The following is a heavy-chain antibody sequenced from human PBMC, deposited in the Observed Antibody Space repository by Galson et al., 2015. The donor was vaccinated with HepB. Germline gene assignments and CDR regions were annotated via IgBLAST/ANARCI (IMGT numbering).Heavy chain of an antibody. J-gene: IGHJ3*02. Sequence: QSGAEVKKPGESLKISCKASGYSFTAYWIAWVRQMPGKGLEWMGMIYPNDADKRYSPSFEGQVTMSVDRSTTTAYLQWSSLKASDTAIYFCARRYLIRDSFDIWGQGTMVTVSS. CDR2: IYPNDADK. CDR1: GYSFTAYW. V-gene: IGHV5-51*03. D-gene: IGHD2-2*01. CDR3: ARRYLIRDSFDI.